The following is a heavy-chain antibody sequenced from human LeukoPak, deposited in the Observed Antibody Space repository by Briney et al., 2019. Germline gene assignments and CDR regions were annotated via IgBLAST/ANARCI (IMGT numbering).Heavy chain of an antibody. CDR2: IIPNSGGT. D-gene: IGHD6-13*01. Sequence: ASVKVSCKASGYTFIAYYMHWVRQAPGQGLEWMGWIIPNSGGTNYAQKSQGRVTMTRDTSISTAYMDLSRLRSDDTAVYYCARGGAAPEGYWFFDLWGRGTLVTVSS. J-gene: IGHJ2*01. CDR3: ARGGAAPEGYWFFDL. V-gene: IGHV1-2*02. CDR1: GYTFIAYY.